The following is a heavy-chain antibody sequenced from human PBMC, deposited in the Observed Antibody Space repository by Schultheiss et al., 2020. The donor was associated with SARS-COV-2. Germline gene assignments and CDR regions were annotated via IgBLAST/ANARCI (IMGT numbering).Heavy chain of an antibody. CDR2: ISYDGSNK. J-gene: IGHJ6*02. D-gene: IGHD3-10*01. V-gene: IGHV3-30*03. Sequence: GGSLRLSCAASGFTVSSNYMSWVRQAPGKGLEWVAVISYDGSNKYYADSVKGRFTISRDNSKNTLYLQMNSLRAEDTAVYYCARDYGFGEFNYYGMDVWGQGTTVTVSS. CDR3: ARDYGFGEFNYYGMDV. CDR1: GFTVSSNY.